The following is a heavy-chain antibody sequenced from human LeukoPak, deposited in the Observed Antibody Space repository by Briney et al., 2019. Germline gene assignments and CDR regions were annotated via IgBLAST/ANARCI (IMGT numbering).Heavy chain of an antibody. CDR2: ISSSSSYI. Sequence: GGSLRLSCAASGFTFSSYSMNWVRQAPGKGLEWVSYISSSSSYIYYADSVKGRFTISRDNAKNSLYLQMNSLRAEDTAVYYCAGPPPDIVVVPAATEGNDAFDIWGQGTMVTVSS. CDR3: AGPPPDIVVVPAATEGNDAFDI. D-gene: IGHD2-2*01. V-gene: IGHV3-21*05. J-gene: IGHJ3*02. CDR1: GFTFSSYS.